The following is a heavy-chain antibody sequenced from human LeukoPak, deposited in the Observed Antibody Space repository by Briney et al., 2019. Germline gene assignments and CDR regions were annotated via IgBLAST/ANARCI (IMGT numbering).Heavy chain of an antibody. Sequence: PGGSLRLSCAASGFTLSSYSMNWVRQAPGKGLEWVSSITISSSIIYYADSVKGRFTISRDNAKSSLFLQMNSLRAEDTAVYFCARDGHGDGFLTGYSYFGMDVWGQGTTVTVSS. CDR2: ITISSSII. CDR1: GFTLSSYS. D-gene: IGHD3-9*01. J-gene: IGHJ6*02. V-gene: IGHV3-21*01. CDR3: ARDGHGDGFLTGYSYFGMDV.